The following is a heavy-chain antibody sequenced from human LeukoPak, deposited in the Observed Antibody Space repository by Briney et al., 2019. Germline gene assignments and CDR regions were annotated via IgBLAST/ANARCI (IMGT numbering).Heavy chain of an antibody. CDR3: ARDYYDSSGYYHDAFDI. CDR1: GGSFSGYY. J-gene: IGHJ3*02. V-gene: IGHV4-34*01. Sequence: PSETLSLTCAVYGGSFSGYYWSWIRQPPGKGLEWIGEINHSGSTNYNPSLKSRVTISVDTSKNQFSLKLSSVTAADTAVYYCARDYYDSSGYYHDAFDIWGQGTMVTVSS. D-gene: IGHD3-22*01. CDR2: INHSGST.